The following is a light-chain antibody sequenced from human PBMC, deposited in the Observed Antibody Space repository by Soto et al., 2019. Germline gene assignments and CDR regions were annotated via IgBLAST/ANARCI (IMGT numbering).Light chain of an antibody. J-gene: IGKJ4*01. CDR1: QTVSNNF. V-gene: IGKV3-20*01. CDR3: QQYGSSPLT. CDR2: GAS. Sequence: EIVLTQSPGTLSLSPGERATLSCRASQTVSNNFLAWFQQKPGQAPRFVIYGASRRATGIPDRFSGSGSGTDFTLTISRLEPEDFAVYYCQQYGSSPLTFGGGTTVEIK.